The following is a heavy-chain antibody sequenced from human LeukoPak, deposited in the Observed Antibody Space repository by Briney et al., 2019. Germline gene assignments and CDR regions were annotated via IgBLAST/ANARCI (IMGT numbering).Heavy chain of an antibody. J-gene: IGHJ4*02. V-gene: IGHV3-23*01. Sequence: GGSLRLSCAASGFTFSSYAMSWVRQAPGKGLEWVSAISGSGGSTYYADSVKGRFTISRDNSKNTLYLQMNSLKAEDTAVYYCTTDPDITIFGAGSLWGQGTLVTVSS. CDR2: ISGSGGST. CDR1: GFTFSSYA. CDR3: TTDPDITIFGAGSL. D-gene: IGHD3-3*01.